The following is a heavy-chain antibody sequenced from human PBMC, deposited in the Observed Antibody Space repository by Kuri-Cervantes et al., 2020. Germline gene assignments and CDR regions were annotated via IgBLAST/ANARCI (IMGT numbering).Heavy chain of an antibody. CDR2: ISPHNGHT. J-gene: IGHJ4*02. CDR1: GYSFGNFD. V-gene: IGHV1-18*04. Sequence: ASVKVSCKASGYSFGNFDIMWVRQAPGQGLEWMGWISPHNGHTKYAQKFQGRVSMTTETSTNTVYMELRSLRSDDTAVYYCARDRTAHPNDYWGQGSRVTVSS. CDR3: ARDRTAHPNDY.